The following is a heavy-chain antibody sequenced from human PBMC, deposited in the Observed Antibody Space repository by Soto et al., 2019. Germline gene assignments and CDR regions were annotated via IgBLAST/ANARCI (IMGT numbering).Heavy chain of an antibody. J-gene: IGHJ3*02. CDR2: ISSGSSYI. CDR3: AREKITIFGVAYAFDI. V-gene: IGHV3-21*01. D-gene: IGHD3-3*01. CDR1: GFTFSSYT. Sequence: GGSLRLSCAASGFTFSSYTMNWVRQAPGKGLEWVSSISSGSSYIYYADSMKGRFTISRDNAKNSLYLQMNSLRAEDTAVYYCAREKITIFGVAYAFDIWGQGTMVTVSS.